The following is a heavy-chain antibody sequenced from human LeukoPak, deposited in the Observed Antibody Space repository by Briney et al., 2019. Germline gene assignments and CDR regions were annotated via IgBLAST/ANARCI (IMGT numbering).Heavy chain of an antibody. CDR2: IIPIFGTA. V-gene: IGHV1-69*13. J-gene: IGHJ4*02. CDR1: GYTFTNYG. CDR3: ARDGYS. Sequence: SVKVSCKASGYTFTNYGISWVRQAPGQGLEWMGGIIPIFGTANYAQKFQGRVTITADESTSTAYMELSSLRSEDTAVYYCARDGYSWGQGTLVTVSS. D-gene: IGHD5-18*01.